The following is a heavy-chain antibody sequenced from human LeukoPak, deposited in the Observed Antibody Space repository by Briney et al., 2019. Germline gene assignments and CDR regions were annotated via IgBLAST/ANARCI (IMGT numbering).Heavy chain of an antibody. J-gene: IGHJ4*02. Sequence: GRSLRLSCAASGFTFSSYGMHWVRQAPDKGLEWVAVISYDGSNKYYADSVKGRFTISRDNSKNTLYLQMNSLRAEDTAVYYCAKELAVAGTSASDYWGQGTLVTVSS. CDR2: ISYDGSNK. D-gene: IGHD6-19*01. V-gene: IGHV3-30*18. CDR1: GFTFSSYG. CDR3: AKELAVAGTSASDY.